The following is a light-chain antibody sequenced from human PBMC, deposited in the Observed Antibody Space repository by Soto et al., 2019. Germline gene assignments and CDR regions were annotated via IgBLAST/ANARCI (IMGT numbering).Light chain of an antibody. Sequence: EIVFAYSAGTLSFSPVERATLSCRAIQSVSSYLAWYQQKPGQAPRLLIYDASNRATGIPARFSGSGSGTDFTLTISSLEPEDFAVYYCQQRSNWPPSITFGQGTRLEIK. V-gene: IGKV3-11*01. CDR3: QQRSNWPPSIT. CDR1: QSVSSY. J-gene: IGKJ5*01. CDR2: DAS.